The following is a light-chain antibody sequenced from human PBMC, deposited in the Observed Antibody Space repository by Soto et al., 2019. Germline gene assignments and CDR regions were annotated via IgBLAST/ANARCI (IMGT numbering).Light chain of an antibody. CDR2: DAS. V-gene: IGKV3-11*01. CDR1: QSVSSY. CDR3: LQRGNWPAIT. Sequence: EIVLTQSPATLSLSPGERATLSCRASQSVSSYLAWYQQKPGQAPRLLIYDASNRATGIPARFSGSGSGTDFILTISSLEPEDFAVYYCLQRGNWPAITFGQGTRLEIK. J-gene: IGKJ5*01.